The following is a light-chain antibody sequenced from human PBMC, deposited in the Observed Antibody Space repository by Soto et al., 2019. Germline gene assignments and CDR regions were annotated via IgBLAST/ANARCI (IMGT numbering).Light chain of an antibody. CDR2: GNS. V-gene: IGLV1-40*01. CDR1: SSNIGAGYD. CDR3: QSYDSSLSGWV. J-gene: IGLJ3*02. Sequence: QSVLTQPPSVSGAPGQRVTISCTGSSSNIGAGYDVKWYQQLPGTAPKLLIYGNSNRPSGVPDRFSGSKSGTSASLAITGLQAEDEPDYYCQSYDSSLSGWVFGGGTQLTVL.